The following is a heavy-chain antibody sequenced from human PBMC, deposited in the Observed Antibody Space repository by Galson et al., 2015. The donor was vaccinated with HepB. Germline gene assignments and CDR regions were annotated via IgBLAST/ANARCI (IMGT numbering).Heavy chain of an antibody. CDR3: ARGGRGWYYLDY. J-gene: IGHJ4*02. V-gene: IGHV3-66*02. CDR1: GFTVSSNY. Sequence: SLRLSCAASGFTVSSNYMSWVRQAPGKGLEWASVIYSGGSTYYADSVKGRFTISRDNSKNTLYLQMNSLRAEDTAVYYCARGGRGWYYLDYWGQGTLVTVSS. D-gene: IGHD6-19*01. CDR2: IYSGGST.